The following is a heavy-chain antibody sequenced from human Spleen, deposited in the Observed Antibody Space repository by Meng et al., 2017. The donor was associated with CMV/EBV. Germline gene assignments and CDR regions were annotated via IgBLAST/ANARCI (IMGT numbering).Heavy chain of an antibody. CDR2: ITSGGTT. D-gene: IGHD5-12*01. CDR1: GFTLIKYD. Sequence: GESLKISCAASGFTLIKYDMTWVRQTPGKGLEWVSTITSGGTTYYADSVKGRFAISRDNSKNTLYLQMDSLRVDDTAVYYCARDRDSGYAGPYYYYGMDVWGQGTTVTVSS. CDR3: ARDRDSGYAGPYYYYGMDV. V-gene: IGHV3-23*01. J-gene: IGHJ6*02.